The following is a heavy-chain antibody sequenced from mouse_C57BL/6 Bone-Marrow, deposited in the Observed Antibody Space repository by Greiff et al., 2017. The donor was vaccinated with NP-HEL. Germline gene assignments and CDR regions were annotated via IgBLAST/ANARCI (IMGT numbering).Heavy chain of an antibody. CDR1: GYTFTSYG. CDR2: IYPRSGNT. D-gene: IGHD2-10*02. V-gene: IGHV1-81*01. Sequence: QVQLKESGAELARPGASVKLSCKASGYTFTSYGISWVKQRTGQGLEWIGEIYPRSGNTYYNEKFKGKATLTADKSSSTAYMELRSLTSEDSAVYFCARCALGAYWGQGTLVTVSA. CDR3: ARCALGAY. J-gene: IGHJ3*01.